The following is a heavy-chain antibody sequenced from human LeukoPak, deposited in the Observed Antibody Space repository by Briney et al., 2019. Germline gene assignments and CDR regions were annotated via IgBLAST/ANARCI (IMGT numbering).Heavy chain of an antibody. Sequence: PGVSLRLSCAASGFSFSSYWMNWVRQAPGKGLEWVANIKQDGSEKYYVDPVKGRFTISRDNAKNSLYLQMNSLRAEDTAVYYCAGGGYSFFYWGQGTLVTVSS. J-gene: IGHJ4*02. V-gene: IGHV3-7*03. CDR3: AGGGYSFFY. CDR1: GFSFSSYW. CDR2: IKQDGSEK. D-gene: IGHD5-18*01.